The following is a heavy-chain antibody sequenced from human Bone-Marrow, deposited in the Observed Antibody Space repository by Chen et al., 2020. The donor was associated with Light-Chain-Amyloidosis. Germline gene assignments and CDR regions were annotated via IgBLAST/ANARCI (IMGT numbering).Heavy chain of an antibody. D-gene: IGHD5-18*01. CDR3: ARPDTAMVTGYYYYGMDV. CDR2: IYSGGNT. Sequence: EVQLVESGGGLIQPGGSLRLSCAASGFTVSSNYMSWVRQAPGKGLEWVSVIYSGGNTYYADSVKGRFTISRDNSKNTLYLQMNSLRAEDTAVYYCARPDTAMVTGYYYYGMDVWGQGTTVTVSS. J-gene: IGHJ6*02. CDR1: GFTVSSNY. V-gene: IGHV3-53*01.